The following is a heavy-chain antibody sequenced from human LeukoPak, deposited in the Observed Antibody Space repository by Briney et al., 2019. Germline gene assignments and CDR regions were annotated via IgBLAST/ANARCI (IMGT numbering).Heavy chain of an antibody. V-gene: IGHV1-8*01. CDR2: MNPNSGNT. Sequence: ASVKVSCKASGYTFTSHDINWVRQATGQGLEWVGWMNPNSGNTGYAQKFQGRVTMTRNTSISTAYMELSSLRSEDTAVYYCARTGCDYGDYCFYFDYWGQGTLVTVSS. CDR1: GYTFTSHD. CDR3: ARTGCDYGDYCFYFDY. J-gene: IGHJ4*02. D-gene: IGHD4-17*01.